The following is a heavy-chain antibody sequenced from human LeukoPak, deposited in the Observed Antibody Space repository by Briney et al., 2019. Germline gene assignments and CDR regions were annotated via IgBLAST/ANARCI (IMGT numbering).Heavy chain of an antibody. J-gene: IGHJ4*02. Sequence: GGSLLLSXXASGFTFSSYWMHWVRPAPGKGLVWVSRINSDGSSITYADSVKGRFTISRDNAKNTLYLQMNSLRVEDTAVYYCAREGRVSGYDFDCWGQGTLVTVSS. V-gene: IGHV3-74*03. D-gene: IGHD5-12*01. CDR1: GFTFSSYW. CDR3: AREGRVSGYDFDC. CDR2: INSDGSSI.